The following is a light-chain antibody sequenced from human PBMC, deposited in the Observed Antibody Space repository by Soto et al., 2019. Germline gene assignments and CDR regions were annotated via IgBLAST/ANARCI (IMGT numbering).Light chain of an antibody. V-gene: IGKV3-11*01. Sequence: EIVLTQSPATLSLSPGERATLSCRASQSVNYYLAWYQQKPGQAPRLLMYDASNRATGIPARFSGSGSGTDFTLTIISLDPEDFAVYYCQHRSNLPLTFGPGTKVQIK. CDR1: QSVNYY. CDR2: DAS. J-gene: IGKJ3*01. CDR3: QHRSNLPLT.